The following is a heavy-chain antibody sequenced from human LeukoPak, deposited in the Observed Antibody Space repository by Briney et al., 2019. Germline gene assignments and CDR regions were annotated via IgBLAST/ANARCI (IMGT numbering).Heavy chain of an antibody. Sequence: GGSLRLSCAASGFTVSSNYMSWVRQAPGKGLEGVSVIYSGGSTYYGDSVKGRFTISRDNSKNTLYLQMNSLRAEDTAVYYCARGLKYSTGWYYFDYWGQGTLVTVPS. CDR3: ARGLKYSTGWYYFDY. J-gene: IGHJ4*02. D-gene: IGHD6-19*01. CDR1: GFTVSSNY. CDR2: IYSGGST. V-gene: IGHV3-53*01.